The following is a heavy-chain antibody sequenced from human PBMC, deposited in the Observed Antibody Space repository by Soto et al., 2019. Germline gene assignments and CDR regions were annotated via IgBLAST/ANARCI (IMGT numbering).Heavy chain of an antibody. D-gene: IGHD3-10*01. Sequence: PSETLSLTCTVSGGSISSGGYYWSWIRQHPGKGLEWIGYIYYSGSTYYNPSLKSRVTISVDTSKNQFSLKLSSVTAADTAVYYCARGHYYGSGSYYTRGGDYYYYGMDVWGQGTTVTVSS. CDR3: ARGHYYGSGSYYTRGGDYYYYGMDV. CDR2: IYYSGST. J-gene: IGHJ6*02. CDR1: GGSISSGGYY. V-gene: IGHV4-31*03.